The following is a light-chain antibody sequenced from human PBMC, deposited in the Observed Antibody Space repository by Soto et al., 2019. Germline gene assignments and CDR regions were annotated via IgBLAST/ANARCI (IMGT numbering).Light chain of an antibody. CDR1: QSVNNNY. J-gene: IGKJ2*01. V-gene: IGKV3-20*01. CDR3: QQYGSSQYT. Sequence: EIVLTQSPGTLSLSPGERATLSCRASQSVNNNYLAWYQQKPGPAPRLLIYGASSRATGIPDRFSGSGSGTDFTLTISRLEPGDFAVYYCQQYGSSQYTFGQGTKLEIK. CDR2: GAS.